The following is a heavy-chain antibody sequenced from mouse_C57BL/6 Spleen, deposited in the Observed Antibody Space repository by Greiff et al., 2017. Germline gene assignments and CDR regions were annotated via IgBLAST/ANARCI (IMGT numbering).Heavy chain of an antibody. CDR1: GFNIKDDY. CDR2: IDPENGDT. Sequence: EVQLVESGAELVRPGASVKLSCTASGFNIKDDYMHWVKQRPEQGLEWIGWIDPENGDTEYASKFQGKATITADTSSNTAYLQLSSLTSEDTAVYFPPYDYDHYWGQGTTLTVSS. J-gene: IGHJ2*01. D-gene: IGHD2-4*01. V-gene: IGHV14-4*01. CDR3: PYDYDHY.